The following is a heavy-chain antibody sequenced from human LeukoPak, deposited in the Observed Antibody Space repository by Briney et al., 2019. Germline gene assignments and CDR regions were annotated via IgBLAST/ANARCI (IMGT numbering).Heavy chain of an antibody. Sequence: PGRSLRLSCAASGFTFSSYAMHWVRQAPGKGLEWVAVISYDGSNKYYADSVKGRSTISRDNSKNTLYLQMNSLRAEDTAVYYCARDMIAVAKPKNWFDPWGQGTLVTVSS. V-gene: IGHV3-30-3*01. D-gene: IGHD3-22*01. J-gene: IGHJ5*02. CDR2: ISYDGSNK. CDR1: GFTFSSYA. CDR3: ARDMIAVAKPKNWFDP.